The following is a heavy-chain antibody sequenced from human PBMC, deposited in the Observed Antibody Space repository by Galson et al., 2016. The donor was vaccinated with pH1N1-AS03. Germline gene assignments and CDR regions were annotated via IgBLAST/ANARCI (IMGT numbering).Heavy chain of an antibody. V-gene: IGHV3-13*01. D-gene: IGHD5-18*01. Sequence: SLRLSCAASGLTFSRKDMYWVRQATGKGLEWVSTIDTTGHTFYLGSVKGRFTVSREGAKNSLDLQMNSLRAEDTAVYYCAVWGYISNTHGLDVWGKGTTVTVSS. CDR1: GLTFSRKD. J-gene: IGHJ6*04. CDR3: AVWGYISNTHGLDV. CDR2: IDTTGHT.